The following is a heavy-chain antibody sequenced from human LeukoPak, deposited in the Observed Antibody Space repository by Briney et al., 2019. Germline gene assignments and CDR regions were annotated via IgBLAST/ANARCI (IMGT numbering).Heavy chain of an antibody. Sequence: SQTLSLTCTVSGGSISSGGFSWSWIRQPPGKGLEWIGYIHHSESTYYIPSLESRVTISIDRSENQFSLNLTSVTAADSAVYYCARGRGRITIFGVVVNDAFDIWGQGTMVTVSS. D-gene: IGHD3-3*01. CDR1: GGSISSGGFS. J-gene: IGHJ3*02. CDR2: IHHSEST. V-gene: IGHV4-30-2*01. CDR3: ARGRGRITIFGVVVNDAFDI.